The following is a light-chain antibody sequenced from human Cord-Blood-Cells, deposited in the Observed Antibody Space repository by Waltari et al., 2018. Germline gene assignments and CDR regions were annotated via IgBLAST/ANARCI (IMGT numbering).Light chain of an antibody. CDR2: GNS. Sequence: QSVLTQPPSVSGAPGQRVTISCTGSSSNIGAGYDVHWYQQLPGTAPNLLIYGNSNRPSGVPDRFSGSKSGTSASLAITGLQAEDEVDYYCQSYDSSLSGYVFGTGTKVTVL. J-gene: IGLJ1*01. CDR3: QSYDSSLSGYV. V-gene: IGLV1-40*01. CDR1: SSNIGAGYD.